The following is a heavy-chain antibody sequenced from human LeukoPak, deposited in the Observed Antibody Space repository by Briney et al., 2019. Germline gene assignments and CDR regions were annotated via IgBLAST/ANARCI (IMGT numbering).Heavy chain of an antibody. CDR1: GFTFTNYW. J-gene: IGHJ4*02. Sequence: GGSLRLSCAASGFTFTNYWMSWVRQAPGKGLEWVASIKQDASDKYYVDSVKGRFTISRDNAKNSLYLQMNSLRAEDTAVYYCAGYYDFWSGYYKGGLDYWGQGTLVTVSS. CDR3: AGYYDFWSGYYKGGLDY. D-gene: IGHD3-3*01. V-gene: IGHV3-7*01. CDR2: IKQDASDK.